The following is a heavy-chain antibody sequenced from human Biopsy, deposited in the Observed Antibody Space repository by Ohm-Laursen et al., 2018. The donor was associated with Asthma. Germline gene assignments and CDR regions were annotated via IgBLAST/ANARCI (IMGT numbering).Heavy chain of an antibody. Sequence: SLRLSCAASGFTFSDYDMHWVRQAPGKGLEWVSSISSSGSTTYPAESVKGRFTISRDNAQKSLFLQMGSLRAEDTAIYYCARVFESSEWGPFYHFGLDVWGQGTTVAVSS. J-gene: IGHJ6*02. D-gene: IGHD6-25*01. CDR1: GFTFSDYD. V-gene: IGHV3-48*03. CDR3: ARVFESSEWGPFYHFGLDV. CDR2: ISSSGSTT.